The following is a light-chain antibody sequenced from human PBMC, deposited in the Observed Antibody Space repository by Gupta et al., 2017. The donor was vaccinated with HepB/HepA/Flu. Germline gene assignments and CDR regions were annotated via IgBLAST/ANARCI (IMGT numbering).Light chain of an antibody. CDR2: THN. V-gene: IGLV1-44*01. CDR3: AAWDDSLNRVL. J-gene: IGLJ2*01. Sequence: QSVLTQPPSASGTPGQRVTISCSGGSSNIGSNPVNWYQQLPGTAPKLLIYTHNQRPSGVPDRFSGSKSGTSASLAISGLQSDDEAEYYCAAWDDSLNRVLFGGGTKLTVL. CDR1: SSNIGSNP.